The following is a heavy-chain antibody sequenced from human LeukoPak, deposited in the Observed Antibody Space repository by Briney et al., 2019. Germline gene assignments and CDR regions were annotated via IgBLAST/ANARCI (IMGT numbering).Heavy chain of an antibody. CDR2: ISSSSSYI. V-gene: IGHV3-21*01. Sequence: PGGSLRLSCAASGFTFSSYSMNWVRQAPGKGLEWVSYISSSSSYIYYADSVKGRFTISRDNAKNSLYLQMNSLRAEDTAVYYCAMTYYDFWSGEKPQGAFDIWGQGTMVTVSS. CDR1: GFTFSSYS. J-gene: IGHJ3*02. CDR3: AMTYYDFWSGEKPQGAFDI. D-gene: IGHD3-3*01.